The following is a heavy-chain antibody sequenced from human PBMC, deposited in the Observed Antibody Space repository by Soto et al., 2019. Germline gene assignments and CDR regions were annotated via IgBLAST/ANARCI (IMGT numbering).Heavy chain of an antibody. CDR2: ISGSGGST. CDR3: AKDLDYYDSSGYQFDY. D-gene: IGHD3-22*01. V-gene: IGHV3-23*01. CDR1: GFTFSSYA. J-gene: IGHJ4*02. Sequence: GGSLRLSCAASGFTFSSYAMSWVRQAPGKGLEWVSAISGSGGSTYYADSVKGRFTISRDNSKNTLYLQMNSLRAEDTAVYYCAKDLDYYDSSGYQFDYWGQGTLVTVSS.